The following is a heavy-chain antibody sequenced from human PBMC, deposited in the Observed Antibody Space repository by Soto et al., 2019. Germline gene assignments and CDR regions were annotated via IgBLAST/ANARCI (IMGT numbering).Heavy chain of an antibody. V-gene: IGHV1-69*13. CDR3: ASGYCSGGDCYSGYYYYGMDV. J-gene: IGHJ6*02. CDR2: IIAIFGTA. D-gene: IGHD2-15*01. CDR1: GGTFRSYA. Sequence: SVKVSCKASGGTFRSYAISWVRQAPGQGLEWMGGIIAIFGTADYAQKFQGRVTITADESTSTAYMELSSLRSEDTAVYYCASGYCSGGDCYSGYYYYGMDVWGQGNTVTAS.